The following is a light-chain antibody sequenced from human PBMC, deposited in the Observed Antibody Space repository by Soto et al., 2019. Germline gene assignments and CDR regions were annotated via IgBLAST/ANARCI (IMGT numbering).Light chain of an antibody. CDR3: QQYYSSPFT. J-gene: IGKJ5*01. CDR2: WAS. Sequence: DILMTQSPASLAVSLGARATINCKSSQSVLYSSNNKNYLAWYQQKPGQPPKLLIYWASTRESGVPDRFSGSGSGTDFTLTISSLQAEDVAVYYCQQYYSSPFTFGQGTRLEIK. CDR1: QSVLYSSNNKNY. V-gene: IGKV4-1*01.